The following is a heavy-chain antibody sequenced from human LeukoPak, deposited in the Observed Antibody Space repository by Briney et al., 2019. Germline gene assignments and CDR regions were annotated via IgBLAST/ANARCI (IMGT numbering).Heavy chain of an antibody. J-gene: IGHJ6*03. D-gene: IGHD1-7*01. CDR2: ISHEGDS. Sequence: PSQTLSLTCAVYGVSLRGYYWSWIRQSPEKGLEWIGEISHEGDSIYNPPLKSRLTLSVDMSKNQFSLNLRSVTAADTADCARGRNFVSDFYFDVWGKGTTVIVSS. CDR3: GRNFVSDFYFDV. CDR1: GVSLRGYY. V-gene: IGHV4-34*01.